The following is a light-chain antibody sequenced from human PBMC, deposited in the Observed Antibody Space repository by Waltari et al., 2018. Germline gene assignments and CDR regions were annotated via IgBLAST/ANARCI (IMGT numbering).Light chain of an antibody. Sequence: QSVLTQPPSASGTPGQSVTISCSGSSSNIGSNSVYWYQQLSGKAPKLLIYNNHQRPSGVPDRFSGSKSGTSASLAISGLQSKDEADYYCSTWDNSLSDPLFGGGTRLTVL. J-gene: IGLJ2*01. V-gene: IGLV1-47*02. CDR3: STWDNSLSDPL. CDR2: NNH. CDR1: SSNIGSNS.